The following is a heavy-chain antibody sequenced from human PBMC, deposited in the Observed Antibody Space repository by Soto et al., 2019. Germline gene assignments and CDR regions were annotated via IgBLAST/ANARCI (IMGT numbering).Heavy chain of an antibody. CDR2: INSDGSST. V-gene: IGHV3-74*01. CDR1: GFTFSSYW. CDR3: ARVGIYSNPWHYNSGMDV. Sequence: GGSLRLSCAASGFTFSSYWMHWVRQAPGKGLAWVSRINSDGSSTSYADSVKGRFTISRDNAKNTLYLQMNSLRAEDTAVYYCARVGIYSNPWHYNSGMDVWGQETTLTVSS. D-gene: IGHD4-4*01. J-gene: IGHJ6*02.